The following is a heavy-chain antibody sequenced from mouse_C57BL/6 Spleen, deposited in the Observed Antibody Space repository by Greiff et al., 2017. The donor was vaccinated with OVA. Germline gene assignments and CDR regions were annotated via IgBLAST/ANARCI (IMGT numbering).Heavy chain of an antibody. CDR2: INPNYGTN. J-gene: IGHJ2*01. Sequence: VQLKESGPELVKPGASVKISCKASGYSFTDYNMNWVKQSNGKSLEWIGVINPNYGTNSDNQKFKGKATLTVDQSSSTAYMQLNSLTSEDSAVYYCARGYYGSSYGYWGQGTTLTVSS. CDR1: GYSFTDYN. CDR3: ARGYYGSSYGY. D-gene: IGHD1-1*01. V-gene: IGHV1-39*01.